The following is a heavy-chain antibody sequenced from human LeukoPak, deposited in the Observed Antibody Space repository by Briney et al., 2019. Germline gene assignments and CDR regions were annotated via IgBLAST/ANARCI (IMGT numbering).Heavy chain of an antibody. CDR2: ISSSSSYI. J-gene: IGHJ4*02. Sequence: NPGGSLRLSCAASGFTFSSYSMNWVRQAPGKGLEWVSSISSSSSYIYYADSVKGRFTISRDNAKNPLYLQMNSLRAEDTAVYYCAREVQLGITFDYWGQGTLVTVSS. V-gene: IGHV3-21*01. CDR3: AREVQLGITFDY. CDR1: GFTFSSYS. D-gene: IGHD1-1*01.